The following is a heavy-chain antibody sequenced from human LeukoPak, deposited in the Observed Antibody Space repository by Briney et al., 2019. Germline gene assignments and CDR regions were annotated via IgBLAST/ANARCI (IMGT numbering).Heavy chain of an antibody. D-gene: IGHD1-26*01. Sequence: GGSLRLSCAASGFTFSSYSMNWVRQAPGKGLEWVSSISSSSSYIYYADSVKGRFTISRDNAKNSLYLQMNSLRVEDTAVYYCARAGTSGSYRGNWFDPWGQGTLVTVSS. J-gene: IGHJ5*02. CDR2: ISSSSSYI. V-gene: IGHV3-21*01. CDR1: GFTFSSYS. CDR3: ARAGTSGSYRGNWFDP.